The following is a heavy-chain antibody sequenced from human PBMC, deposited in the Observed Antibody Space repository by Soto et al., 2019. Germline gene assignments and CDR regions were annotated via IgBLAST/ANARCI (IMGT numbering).Heavy chain of an antibody. CDR3: ARERRYYDSSGYFDY. CDR2: IIPIFGTA. V-gene: IGHV1-69*13. CDR1: GGTFSSYA. Sequence: SVKVSCKASGGTFSSYAISWVRQAPGQGLEWMGGIIPIFGTANYAQKFQGRVTITADESTSTAYMELSSLRSEDTAVYYCARERRYYDSSGYFDYWGQGTLVTVSS. D-gene: IGHD3-22*01. J-gene: IGHJ4*02.